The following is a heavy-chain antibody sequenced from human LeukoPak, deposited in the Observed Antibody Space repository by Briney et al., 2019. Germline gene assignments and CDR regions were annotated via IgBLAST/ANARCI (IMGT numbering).Heavy chain of an antibody. CDR1: GYTFTSYY. D-gene: IGHD3-22*01. CDR2: INPSGGST. Sequence: ASVKVSCKASGYTFTSYYMHWVRQAPGQGLEWMGIINPSGGSTSYAQKFQGRVTMTRDTSTSTVYMELSSLRPEDTAVYYCARDLDTMVVEMILDYWGQGTLVTVSS. V-gene: IGHV1-46*01. J-gene: IGHJ4*02. CDR3: ARDLDTMVVEMILDY.